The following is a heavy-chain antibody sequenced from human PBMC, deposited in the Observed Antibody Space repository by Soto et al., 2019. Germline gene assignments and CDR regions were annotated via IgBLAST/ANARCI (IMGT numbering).Heavy chain of an antibody. Sequence: SETLSLTCAVSGVSISSSNWLSWVRQPPGKGLEWIGEIYHSGSTNYNPSLKSRVTISVDKSKNQFSLKLSSVTAADTAVYYCARVSASSWYHYYYGMDVWGQGTTVTVSS. CDR3: ARVSASSWYHYYYGMDV. CDR1: GVSISSSNW. J-gene: IGHJ6*02. V-gene: IGHV4-4*02. CDR2: IYHSGST. D-gene: IGHD6-13*01.